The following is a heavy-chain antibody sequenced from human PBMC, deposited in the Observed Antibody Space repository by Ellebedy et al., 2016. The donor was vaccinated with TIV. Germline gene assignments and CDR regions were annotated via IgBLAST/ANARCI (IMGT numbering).Heavy chain of an antibody. D-gene: IGHD4/OR15-4a*01. V-gene: IGHV1-69*13. Sequence: AASVKVSCKASGGTFSSYAISWARQVPGQGLEWMGGIIPRFGRPNSAQKFQGRVTSTADESSSTAYMELSGLRSDDTALYYCARDSGANFLGLSFGLWGRGTLVTVSS. J-gene: IGHJ2*01. CDR1: GGTFSSYA. CDR2: IIPRFGRP. CDR3: ARDSGANFLGLSFGL.